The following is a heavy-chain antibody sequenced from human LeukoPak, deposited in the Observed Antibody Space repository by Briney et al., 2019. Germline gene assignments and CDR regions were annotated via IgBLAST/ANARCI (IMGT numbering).Heavy chain of an antibody. Sequence: PGGSLRLSCAASGFTFSIYWMHWVRQAPGKGLVWVSRINSDGSSTSYADSVKGRFTISRDNAKNTLYLQMNSLRAEDTAVYYCAREGTMIVVASFDYWGQGTLVTVSS. J-gene: IGHJ4*02. CDR2: INSDGSST. CDR3: AREGTMIVVASFDY. D-gene: IGHD3-22*01. V-gene: IGHV3-74*01. CDR1: GFTFSIYW.